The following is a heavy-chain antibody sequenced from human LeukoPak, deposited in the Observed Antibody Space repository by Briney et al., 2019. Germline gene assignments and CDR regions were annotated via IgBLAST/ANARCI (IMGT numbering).Heavy chain of an antibody. CDR3: GRDGDSSGYFYFDN. J-gene: IGHJ4*02. Sequence: GGSLRLSWAASGFTFSSYAMHWVRQAPDKGLEWVAGILHDGSNKYYADSVKGRFTISRDNSKNTLSLQMNSLRADDTAVYYCGRDGDSSGYFYFDNWGQGTLVTVSS. CDR2: ILHDGSNK. CDR1: GFTFSSYA. V-gene: IGHV3-30-3*01. D-gene: IGHD3-22*01.